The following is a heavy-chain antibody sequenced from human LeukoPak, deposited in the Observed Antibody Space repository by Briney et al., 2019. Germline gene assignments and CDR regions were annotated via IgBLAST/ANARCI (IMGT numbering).Heavy chain of an antibody. CDR2: IYYSGSA. CDR3: ASRGYYDSSGYYYSFDY. Sequence: SETLSLTCTVSGGSISSYYWTWMRQPPGKGLEWIGYIYYSGSAYYNPSLKSRVTISVDTSKNQFSLKLSSVTAADTAVYYCASRGYYDSSGYYYSFDYWGQGTLVTVSS. CDR1: GGSISSYY. J-gene: IGHJ4*02. V-gene: IGHV4-59*12. D-gene: IGHD3-22*01.